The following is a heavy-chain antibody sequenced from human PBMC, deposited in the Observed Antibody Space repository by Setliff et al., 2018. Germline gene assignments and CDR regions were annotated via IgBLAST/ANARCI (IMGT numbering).Heavy chain of an antibody. CDR1: GFTFRNYY. CDR3: LLPCTSGWHNWADP. CDR2: IKSDGSHT. D-gene: IGHD6-19*01. V-gene: IGHV3-74*01. J-gene: IGHJ5*02. Sequence: GGSLRLSCAASGFTFRNYYMHWVRQVPGKGLMWVSYIKSDGSHTAYADSVKGRFTISRDNAKNTLYLQMSSLRAEDTAMYYCLLPCTSGWHNWADPWGQGTLVTVSS.